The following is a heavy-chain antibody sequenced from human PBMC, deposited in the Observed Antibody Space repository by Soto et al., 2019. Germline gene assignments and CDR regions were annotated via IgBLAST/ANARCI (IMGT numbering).Heavy chain of an antibody. J-gene: IGHJ6*03. CDR1: GGSISSYY. D-gene: IGHD3-10*01. CDR2: IYYSGST. Sequence: QVQLQESGPGLVKPSETLSLTCTVSGGSISSYYWSWIRQPPGKGLEWIGYIYYSGSTNYNPSLNSRVTITVDTSKNQFSLKLSSVTAADTAVYYCARHGVIVRVYYYYMDVWGKGTTVTVSS. V-gene: IGHV4-59*08. CDR3: ARHGVIVRVYYYYMDV.